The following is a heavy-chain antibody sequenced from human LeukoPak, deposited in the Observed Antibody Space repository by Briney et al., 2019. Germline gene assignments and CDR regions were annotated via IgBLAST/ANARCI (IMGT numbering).Heavy chain of an antibody. V-gene: IGHV3-23*01. Sequence: GGSLRLSCAASGFTFSSYAMSWVRQAPGKGLEWVSAISGSDGNTYHADSVKGRFSISRDNSKNTLYLQMNSLRAEDTAVYYCAKIPSISGGWFDPWGQGTLVTVSS. CDR3: AKIPSISGGWFDP. J-gene: IGHJ5*02. CDR1: GFTFSSYA. CDR2: ISGSDGNT. D-gene: IGHD1-26*01.